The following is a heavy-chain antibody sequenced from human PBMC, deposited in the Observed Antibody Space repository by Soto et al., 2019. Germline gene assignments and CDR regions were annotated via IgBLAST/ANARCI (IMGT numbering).Heavy chain of an antibody. Sequence: GGSLRLSCAASGFTFSSYAMSWVRQAPGKGLEWVSTVSGSVETTYYTDSVKGRFTISGDNSKSTLYLQMTSLRGEDTAVYYCGKATNFGVGPDYYYYYGMDVWGQGTRVTVSS. J-gene: IGHJ6*02. CDR1: GFTFSSYA. V-gene: IGHV3-23*01. CDR2: VSGSVETT. D-gene: IGHD3-3*01. CDR3: GKATNFGVGPDYYYYYGMDV.